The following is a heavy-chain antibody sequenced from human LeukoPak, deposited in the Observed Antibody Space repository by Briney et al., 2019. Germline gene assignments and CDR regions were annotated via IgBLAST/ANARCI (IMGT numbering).Heavy chain of an antibody. D-gene: IGHD4-23*01. Sequence: GGSLRLSCAASGFTFSSYWMSWVRQAPGKGLEGVANIKQDGSETYYVDSVKGRFTISRDNAKNSLYLQMNSLRAEDTAVYYCARDNYGGNSVVFDYWGQGTLVTVSS. J-gene: IGHJ4*02. CDR1: GFTFSSYW. CDR2: IKQDGSET. V-gene: IGHV3-7*01. CDR3: ARDNYGGNSVVFDY.